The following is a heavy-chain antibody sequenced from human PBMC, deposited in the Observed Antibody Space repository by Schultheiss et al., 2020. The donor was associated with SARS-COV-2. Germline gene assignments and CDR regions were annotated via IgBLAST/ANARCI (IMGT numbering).Heavy chain of an antibody. Sequence: GESLKISCAASGFTFSGSAMHWVRQASGKGLEWVGRIKSKTDGGTTDYAAPVKGRFTISRDDSKNTLYLQMNSLKTEDTAVYYCTRDRCSSTSCPTEYFQHWGQGTLVTVSS. CDR1: GFTFSGSA. CDR2: IKSKTDGGTT. V-gene: IGHV3-15*01. J-gene: IGHJ1*01. CDR3: TRDRCSSTSCPTEYFQH. D-gene: IGHD2-2*01.